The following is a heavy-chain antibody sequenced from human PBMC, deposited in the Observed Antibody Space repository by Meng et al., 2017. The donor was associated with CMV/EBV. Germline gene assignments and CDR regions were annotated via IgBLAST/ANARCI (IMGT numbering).Heavy chain of an antibody. CDR1: GGTCIGYD. CDR3: AKRDYTNHYYFDY. CDR2: SNHSKST. V-gene: IGHV4-34*08. D-gene: IGHD4-11*01. J-gene: IGHJ4*02. Sequence: QVQQQEGIARLMNSADTPPLTCAVDGGTCIGYDRSWIRKTLGESLKCIGESNHSKSTNYNPTLMTRVTFSVDTFKNQFTLRRVSLPAADTPVDECAKRDYTNHYYFDYWGQGTLVTVSS.